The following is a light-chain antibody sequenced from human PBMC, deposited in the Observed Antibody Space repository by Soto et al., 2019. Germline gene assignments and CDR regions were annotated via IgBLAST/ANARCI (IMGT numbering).Light chain of an antibody. CDR2: GNS. V-gene: IGLV1-40*01. CDR3: QSYDSSRSGVV. J-gene: IGLJ2*01. Sequence: QSVLTQPPSVSGAPGQRVTISCTGSSSNIGAGYDVHWYQQLPGTAPKLLIYGNSNRPSGVPDRFSGSKSGTSASLPITGLQAEDEADYYCQSYDSSRSGVVFGGGTKPTVL. CDR1: SSNIGAGYD.